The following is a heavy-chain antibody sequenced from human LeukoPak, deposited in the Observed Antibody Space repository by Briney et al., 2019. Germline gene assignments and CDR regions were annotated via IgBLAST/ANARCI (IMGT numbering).Heavy chain of an antibody. Sequence: SQTLSLTCAVSGGSISSGGYSWSWIRQPPGKGLEWIGYIYHSGSTYYNPSLKSRVTISVDRSKNQFSLKLSSVTAADTAVYYCASNLEWLLYWGQGTLVTVSS. CDR1: GGSISSGGYS. D-gene: IGHD3-3*01. CDR3: ASNLEWLLY. V-gene: IGHV4-30-2*01. J-gene: IGHJ4*02. CDR2: IYHSGST.